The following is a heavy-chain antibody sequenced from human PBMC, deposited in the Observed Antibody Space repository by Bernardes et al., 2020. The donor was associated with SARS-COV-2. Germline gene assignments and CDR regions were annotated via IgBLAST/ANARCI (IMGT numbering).Heavy chain of an antibody. CDR3: ARGRGKYYDLPLDY. Sequence: GGSLRLSCAASEFTFSSYAMSWVRQAPGQGLEWVSAISGSGGSTYYADSVKGRFTISRDNSQNTLFLHMNSLRVEDTALYYCARGRGKYYDLPLDYWGQGTLVTVSS. D-gene: IGHD3-22*01. CDR2: ISGSGGST. J-gene: IGHJ4*02. V-gene: IGHV3-23*01. CDR1: EFTFSSYA.